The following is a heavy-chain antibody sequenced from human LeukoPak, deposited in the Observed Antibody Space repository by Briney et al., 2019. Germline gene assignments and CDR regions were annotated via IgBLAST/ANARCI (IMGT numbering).Heavy chain of an antibody. Sequence: GGSLRLSCAASGFTFSSYGMHWVRQAPGKGLEWVAVISYDGSNKYYADSVKGRFTISRDNSKNTLYLQMNSLRAEDTAVYYCARVPYYYDSSGYQGIDYWGQGTLVTVSS. CDR2: ISYDGSNK. J-gene: IGHJ4*02. V-gene: IGHV3-30*03. CDR1: GFTFSSYG. D-gene: IGHD3-22*01. CDR3: ARVPYYYDSSGYQGIDY.